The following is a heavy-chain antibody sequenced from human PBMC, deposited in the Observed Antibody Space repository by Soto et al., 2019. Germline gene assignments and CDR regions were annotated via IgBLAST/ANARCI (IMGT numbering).Heavy chain of an antibody. CDR3: ARVRGSDTYYYDSSGYYG. CDR1: GFTFSDYY. D-gene: IGHD3-22*01. J-gene: IGHJ4*02. Sequence: GGSLRLSCAASGFTFSDYYMTWIRQAPGKGLEWVSYISSSSSYTKYADSVKGRFTISRDNAKNSLYLQMNSLRAEDTAVYYCARVRGSDTYYYDSSGYYGWGQGTLVTVSS. CDR2: ISSSSSYT. V-gene: IGHV3-11*06.